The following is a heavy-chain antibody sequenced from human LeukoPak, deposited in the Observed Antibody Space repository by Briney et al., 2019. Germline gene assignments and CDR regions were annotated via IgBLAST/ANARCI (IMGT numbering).Heavy chain of an antibody. J-gene: IGHJ5*02. Sequence: SVTVSCKASGGTFSSYAISWVRQAPGQGLEWMGGIIPIFGTANYAQKFQGRVTITADESTSTAYMELSSPRSEDTAVYYCARGDVDTAMVAYNWFDPWGQGTLVTVSS. V-gene: IGHV1-69*13. CDR3: ARGDVDTAMVAYNWFDP. CDR1: GGTFSSYA. D-gene: IGHD5-18*01. CDR2: IIPIFGTA.